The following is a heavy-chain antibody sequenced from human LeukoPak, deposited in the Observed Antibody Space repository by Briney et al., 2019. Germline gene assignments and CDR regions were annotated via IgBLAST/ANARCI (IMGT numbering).Heavy chain of an antibody. CDR1: GYTFTSYD. CDR3: ARVTMIEGYDPNFDI. V-gene: IGHV1-8*01. Sequence: ASVKVFCKASGYTFTSYDINWVRQATGQGLEWMGWMNPNSGNTGYAQKFQGRVTMTRNTSISTAYMELSSLRSEDTAVYYCARVTMIEGYDPNFDIWGQGTMVTVSS. CDR2: MNPNSGNT. D-gene: IGHD3-22*01. J-gene: IGHJ3*02.